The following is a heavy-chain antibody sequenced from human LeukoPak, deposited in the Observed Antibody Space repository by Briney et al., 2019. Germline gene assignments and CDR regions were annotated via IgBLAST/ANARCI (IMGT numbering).Heavy chain of an antibody. D-gene: IGHD3-3*01. CDR3: ARGYYDFWSGPTAFDY. J-gene: IGHJ4*03. CDR2: INAGNGNT. V-gene: IGHV1-3*03. Sequence: ASVKVSCKASGYTFTSYAMNWVRQAPGQRLEWMGWINAGNGNTKYSQEFQGRVTITRDTSASTAYMELSSLRSEDMAVYYCARGYYDFWSGPTAFDYWGQGTMVTVSS. CDR1: GYTFTSYA.